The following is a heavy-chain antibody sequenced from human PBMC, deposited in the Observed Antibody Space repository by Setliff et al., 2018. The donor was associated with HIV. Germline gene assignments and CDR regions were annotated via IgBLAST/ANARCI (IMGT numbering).Heavy chain of an antibody. CDR3: ARGRDSSNPDDAFDI. Sequence: SETLSLTFAVSGGSISSGGYSWSWIRQPPGKGLEWIGYIYHSGSTYYNPSLKSRVTISVDRSKNQFSLKLSSVTAADTAVYYCARGRDSSNPDDAFDIWGQGTMVTVSS. CDR2: IYHSGST. CDR1: GGSISSGGYS. V-gene: IGHV4-30-2*01. D-gene: IGHD3-22*01. J-gene: IGHJ3*02.